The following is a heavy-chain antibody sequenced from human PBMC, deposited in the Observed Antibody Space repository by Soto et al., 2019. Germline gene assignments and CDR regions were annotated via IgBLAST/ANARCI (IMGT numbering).Heavy chain of an antibody. D-gene: IGHD3-10*01. CDR2: IWYDGSNK. V-gene: IGHV3-33*01. Sequence: GGSLRHSCASSGFTFSSYGMHWVRQAPGKGLEWVAVIWYDGSNKYYADSVKGRFTISRDNSKNTLYLQMNSLRAEDTAVYYCARARKTSGSYYQLRYYMDVWGKGTTVTV. J-gene: IGHJ6*03. CDR1: GFTFSSYG. CDR3: ARARKTSGSYYQLRYYMDV.